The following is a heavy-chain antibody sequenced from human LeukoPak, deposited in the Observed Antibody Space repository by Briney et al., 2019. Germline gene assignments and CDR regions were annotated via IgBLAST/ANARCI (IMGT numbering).Heavy chain of an antibody. CDR1: GFTFSSYA. J-gene: IGHJ6*02. Sequence: PGRSLRLSCAASGFTFSSYAMHWVRQAPGKGLGWVAVISYDGSNKYYADSVKGRFTISRDNSKNTLYLQMNSLRAEDTAVYYCARILTSRHYYYGMDVWGQGTTVTVSS. D-gene: IGHD3-9*01. CDR2: ISYDGSNK. V-gene: IGHV3-30*04. CDR3: ARILTSRHYYYGMDV.